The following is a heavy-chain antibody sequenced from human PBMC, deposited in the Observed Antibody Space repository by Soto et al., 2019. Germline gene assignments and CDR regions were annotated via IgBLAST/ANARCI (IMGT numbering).Heavy chain of an antibody. CDR3: ARVKAQILSSGWYGGDDI. Sequence: EVQLLESGGGLVQPGGSLILSCAASGFTFSTYSMTWVRQAPGKGLEWVSTIRDSGHSTHYSDSVRGRFAISRDNSKNTLVLQMKILRAEDTAVYYFARVKAQILSSGWYGGDDIWGQGTMVSGSS. CDR1: GFTFSTYS. V-gene: IGHV3-23*01. J-gene: IGHJ3*02. CDR2: IRDSGHST. D-gene: IGHD6-19*01.